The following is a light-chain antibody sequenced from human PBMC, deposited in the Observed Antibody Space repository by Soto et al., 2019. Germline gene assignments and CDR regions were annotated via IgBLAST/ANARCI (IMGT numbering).Light chain of an antibody. J-gene: IGKJ4*01. CDR1: HGISSY. CDR3: QEHNSYPLT. V-gene: IGKV1-9*01. Sequence: IQLTQSPSSLSASVGDRVTITCRASHGISSYLAWYQQKPVKAPKLRLYAASTLQSGVPSRFSRNRSGTDLTRNIGSLQPADFATEYGQEHNSYPLTFGGGPKVEIK. CDR2: AAS.